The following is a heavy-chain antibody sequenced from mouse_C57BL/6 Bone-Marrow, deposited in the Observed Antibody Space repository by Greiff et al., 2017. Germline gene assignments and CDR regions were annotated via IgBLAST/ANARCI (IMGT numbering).Heavy chain of an antibody. V-gene: IGHV1-55*01. J-gene: IGHJ2*01. CDR3: ARPPYYYGSSYVGYYFDY. CDR2: IYPGSGST. CDR1: GYTFTSYW. D-gene: IGHD1-1*01. Sequence: QVQMQQSGAELVKPGASVKMSCKASGYTFTSYWITWVKQRPGQGLEWIGDIYPGSGSTNYNEKFKSKATLTVDTSSSTAYMQLSSLTSEDSAVYYCARPPYYYGSSYVGYYFDYWGQGTTLTVSS.